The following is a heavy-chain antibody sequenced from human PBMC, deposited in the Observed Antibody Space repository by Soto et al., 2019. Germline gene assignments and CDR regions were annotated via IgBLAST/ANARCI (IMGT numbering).Heavy chain of an antibody. CDR2: IRRIAYGGTT. V-gene: IGHV3-49*04. Sequence: SLRLSGSASGFNFAAYTMSWGSLTTGKGLEWGGFIRRIAYGGTTDYAASVKGRFTISRDDSRKIVYLQMSRLKIEDTAVYYCSRSLAIDFDSWGQGTQV. CDR3: SRSLAIDFDS. CDR1: GFNFAAYT. J-gene: IGHJ4*02.